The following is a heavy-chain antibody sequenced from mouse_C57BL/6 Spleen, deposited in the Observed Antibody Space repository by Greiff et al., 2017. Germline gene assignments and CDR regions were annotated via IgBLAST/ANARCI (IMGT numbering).Heavy chain of an antibody. Sequence: EVQVVESGGGLVKPGGSLKLSCAASGFTFSSYAMSWVRQTPEKRLAWVATISDGGSYTYYPDNVKGRFTISRDNAKNNLYLQMSHLKSEDTAMYYCARDLATTVVAPGWGTGTTVTVSS. D-gene: IGHD1-1*01. V-gene: IGHV5-4*01. CDR1: GFTFSSYA. CDR3: ARDLATTVVAPG. CDR2: ISDGGSYT. J-gene: IGHJ1*03.